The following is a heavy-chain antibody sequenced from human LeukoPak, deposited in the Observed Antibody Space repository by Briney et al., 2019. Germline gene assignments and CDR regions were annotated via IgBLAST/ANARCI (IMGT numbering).Heavy chain of an antibody. CDR3: ARGNYDYVWGSYRSRRDFDY. V-gene: IGHV1-46*01. J-gene: IGHJ4*02. CDR2: INPSGTST. Sequence: ASVKVSCKASGYTFTRYYMHWVRQAPGQGLEWMGVINPSGTSTTYAQKFQGRVTMTRNTSISTAYMELSSLRSEDTAVYYCARGNYDYVWGSYRSRRDFDYWGQGTLVTVSS. D-gene: IGHD3-16*02. CDR1: GYTFTRYY.